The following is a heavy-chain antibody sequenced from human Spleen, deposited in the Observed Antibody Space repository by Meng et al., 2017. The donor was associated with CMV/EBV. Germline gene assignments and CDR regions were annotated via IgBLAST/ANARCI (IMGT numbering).Heavy chain of an antibody. J-gene: IGHJ4*02. Sequence: SGSSFTSHWVGWVRPIPGKDLEWMGISYPADSGTRYSPSFAGQVTITADKPTSTAYLQWSSLKASDTAIYYCARRYCSGAVCYYFDYWGQGTLVTVSS. CDR1: GSSFTSHW. V-gene: IGHV5-51*04. CDR3: ARRYCSGAVCYYFDY. D-gene: IGHD2-8*02. CDR2: SYPADSGT.